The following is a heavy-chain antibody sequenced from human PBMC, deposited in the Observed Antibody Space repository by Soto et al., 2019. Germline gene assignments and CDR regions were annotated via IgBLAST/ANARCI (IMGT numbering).Heavy chain of an antibody. Sequence: VASVKVSCKASGYTFTGYYMHWVRQAPGQGLEWMGWINPNSGGTNYAQKFQGWVTMTRDTSISTAYMELSRLRSDDTAVYYCARDGIYGSGSYSDWGQGTLVTAPQ. CDR1: GYTFTGYY. CDR3: ARDGIYGSGSYSD. CDR2: INPNSGGT. J-gene: IGHJ4*02. V-gene: IGHV1-2*04. D-gene: IGHD3-10*01.